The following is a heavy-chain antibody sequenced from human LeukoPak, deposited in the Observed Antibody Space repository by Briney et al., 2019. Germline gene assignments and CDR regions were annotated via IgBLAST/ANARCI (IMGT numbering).Heavy chain of an antibody. CDR3: ASSYSSSWAYYFDY. CDR2: IIPIFGTA. V-gene: IGHV1-69*01. Sequence: ASVKVSCKASGGTFSSYAISWVRQAPGQGLEWMGGIIPIFGTASHAQKFQGRVTITADESTSTAYMELSSLRSEDTAVYYCASSYSSSWAYYFDYWGQGTLVTVSS. J-gene: IGHJ4*02. CDR1: GGTFSSYA. D-gene: IGHD6-13*01.